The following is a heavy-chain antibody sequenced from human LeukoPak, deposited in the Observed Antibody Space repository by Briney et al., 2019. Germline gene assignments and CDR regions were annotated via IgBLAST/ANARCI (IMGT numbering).Heavy chain of an antibody. D-gene: IGHD7-27*01. CDR1: GGSISSGDYY. CDR3: ARGLTGEGYYDY. Sequence: SQTLSLTCTVSGGSISSGDYYWNWIRQHPGKGLEWIGYIFYSGSTYYNPSLKSLLTISVDTSKNQFSLKLSSVTVADTAVYFCARGLTGEGYYDYWGQGTLVTVSS. J-gene: IGHJ4*02. V-gene: IGHV4-31*01. CDR2: IFYSGST.